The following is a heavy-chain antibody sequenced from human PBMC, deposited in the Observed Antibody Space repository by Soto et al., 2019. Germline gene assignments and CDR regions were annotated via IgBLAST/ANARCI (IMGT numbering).Heavy chain of an antibody. V-gene: IGHV4-30-4*01. Sequence: SETLSLTCTVSGGSISSGDYYWSWIRQPPGKGLEWIGYIYYSGSTYYNPSLKSRVTISVDTSKNQFSLKLSSVTAADTAVYYFARTQQHDPHYYYYYGMDVWGQGTTVTVSS. CDR1: GGSISSGDYY. J-gene: IGHJ6*02. D-gene: IGHD6-13*01. CDR2: IYYSGST. CDR3: ARTQQHDPHYYYYYGMDV.